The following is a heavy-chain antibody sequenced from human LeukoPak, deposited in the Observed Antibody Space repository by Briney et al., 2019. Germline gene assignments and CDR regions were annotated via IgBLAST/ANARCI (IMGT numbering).Heavy chain of an antibody. Sequence: PGRSLRLSCAASGFAFSSYGVHWVRQAPGKGLEWVAVISYDGSNKYYADSVKGRFTISRDNSKNTLYLQMNSLRAENTAVYYCAKDPSSGWDYWGQGTLVTVSS. CDR2: ISYDGSNK. CDR3: AKDPSSGWDY. D-gene: IGHD6-19*01. CDR1: GFAFSSYG. V-gene: IGHV3-30*18. J-gene: IGHJ4*02.